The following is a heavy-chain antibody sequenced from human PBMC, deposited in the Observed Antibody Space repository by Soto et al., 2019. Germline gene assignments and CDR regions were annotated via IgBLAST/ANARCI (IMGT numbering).Heavy chain of an antibody. D-gene: IGHD2-8*01. V-gene: IGHV4-31*03. J-gene: IGHJ5*02. Sequence: PSETLSLTCTVSGGSISSGGYYWSWIRQHPGKGLEWIGYIYHSGSTYYNPSLKSRVTISVDTSKNQFSLKLSSVTAADTAVYYCARKTCTNGVCYTGWSRWFDPWGQGTLVTVSS. CDR2: IYHSGST. CDR3: ARKTCTNGVCYTGWSRWFDP. CDR1: GGSISSGGYY.